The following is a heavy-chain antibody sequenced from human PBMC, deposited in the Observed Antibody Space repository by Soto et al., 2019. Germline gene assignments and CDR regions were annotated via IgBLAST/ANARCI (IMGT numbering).Heavy chain of an antibody. CDR3: AKDRGYYYDRSGYYYYYGMDV. CDR2: ISGSADNT. D-gene: IGHD3-22*01. V-gene: IGHV3-23*01. CDR1: GFTFSSYA. J-gene: IGHJ6*02. Sequence: PGGSLRLSCAASGFTFSSYAMNWVRQAPGKGLEWVSAISGSADNTYYADSVKGRFTISRDNSKSTLYLQMNSLRAEDTALYYCAKDRGYYYDRSGYYYYYGMDVWGQGTTVTVSS.